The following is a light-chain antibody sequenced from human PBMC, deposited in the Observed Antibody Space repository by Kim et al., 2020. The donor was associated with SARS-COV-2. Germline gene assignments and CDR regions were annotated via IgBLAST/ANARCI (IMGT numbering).Light chain of an antibody. CDR2: KAS. V-gene: IGKV1-5*03. Sequence: DIQMTQSPSTLSASVGDRVTITCRASQSIGSWLAWYQQKPGKAPKSLIYKASSLESGVPSRFSGSGSGTEFTLTISSLQPDDFATYYCQQYNSYSYTFGQGTKVEI. CDR1: QSIGSW. J-gene: IGKJ2*01. CDR3: QQYNSYSYT.